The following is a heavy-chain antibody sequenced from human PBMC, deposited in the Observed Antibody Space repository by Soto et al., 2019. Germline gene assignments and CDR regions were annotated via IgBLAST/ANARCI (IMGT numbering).Heavy chain of an antibody. CDR1: GGSISSGGYY. CDR2: IYYSGST. V-gene: IGHV4-31*03. CDR3: ARQLAATAGYYYGMDV. Sequence: QVQLQESGPGLVKPSQTLSLTCTVSGGSISSGGYYWSWIRQHPGKGLEWIGYIYYSGSTYYNPSLKSRVTISVDTSKNQFSLKLRTVTAADTAVYYCARQLAATAGYYYGMDVWGQGTTVTVSS. D-gene: IGHD6-13*01. J-gene: IGHJ6*02.